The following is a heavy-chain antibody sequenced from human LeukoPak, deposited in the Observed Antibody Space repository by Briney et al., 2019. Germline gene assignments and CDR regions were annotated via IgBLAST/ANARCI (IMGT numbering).Heavy chain of an antibody. V-gene: IGHV3-48*03. CDR1: GFTFRSYE. CDR2: ISSSGGSI. J-gene: IGHJ4*02. CDR3: ASKGGFDY. D-gene: IGHD3-16*01. Sequence: GSLRLSCAASGFTFRSYEMNWVRQAPGKGLEWVSYISSSGGSIYYADSVKGRFTISRDNAKNSLYLQMNSLRAEDTAVYYCASKGGFDYWGQGTLVTVSS.